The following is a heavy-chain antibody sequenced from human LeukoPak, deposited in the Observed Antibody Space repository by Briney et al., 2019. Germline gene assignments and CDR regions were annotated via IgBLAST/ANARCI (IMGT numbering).Heavy chain of an antibody. J-gene: IGHJ4*02. Sequence: GGSLRLSCAASGFTFRSYTMNWVRQAPGKGLEWVSSISSSSTYIYYADSLKGRFTISRDNAKNSLYLQMNSLRAEDTAVYYCARDKYYYDSSGGGYYFDYWGQGTLVTVSS. D-gene: IGHD3-22*01. CDR1: GFTFRSYT. CDR3: ARDKYYYDSSGGGYYFDY. V-gene: IGHV3-21*01. CDR2: ISSSSTYI.